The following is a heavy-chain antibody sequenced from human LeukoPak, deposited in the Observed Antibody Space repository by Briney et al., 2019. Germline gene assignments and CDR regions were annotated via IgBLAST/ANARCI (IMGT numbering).Heavy chain of an antibody. CDR3: ARDPREYSYGYDYYYGMDV. V-gene: IGHV3-21*01. D-gene: IGHD5-18*01. CDR2: ISSSSSYI. CDR1: GFTFSSYS. Sequence: GGSLRLSCAASGFTFSSYSMNWVRQAPGKGLEWVSSISSSSSYIYYADSVKGRFTISRDNAKNSLYLQMNSLRAEDTAVYYCARDPREYSYGYDYYYGMDVWGQGNTVTVSS. J-gene: IGHJ6*02.